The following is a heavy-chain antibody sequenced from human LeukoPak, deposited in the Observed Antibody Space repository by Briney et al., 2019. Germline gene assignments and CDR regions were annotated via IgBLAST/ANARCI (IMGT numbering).Heavy chain of an antibody. D-gene: IGHD2-15*01. Sequence: XXVRXAPXXXXXXXXXXXXIXGTANYAQKFQGRVTITADESASTAYMELSSLRSEDTAVYYCARELGYCSGGSCLNYYGMDVWGQGTTVTVSS. V-gene: IGHV1-69*01. CDR3: ARELGYCSGGSCLNYYGMDV. CDR2: XXXIXGTA. J-gene: IGHJ6*02.